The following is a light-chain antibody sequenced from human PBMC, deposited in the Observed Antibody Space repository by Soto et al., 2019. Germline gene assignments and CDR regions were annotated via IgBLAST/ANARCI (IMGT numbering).Light chain of an antibody. CDR3: YSYTTSSTRV. J-gene: IGLJ2*01. V-gene: IGLV2-14*01. Sequence: QSALTQPASVSGSPRQSITISCTGTSSDVGAYNYVSWYQQHPGKAPKLMIYDVSNRPSGVSNRFSGSKSGNTASLTISGLQAEDEADYYCYSYTTSSTRVFGGGTKLTVL. CDR1: SSDVGAYNY. CDR2: DVS.